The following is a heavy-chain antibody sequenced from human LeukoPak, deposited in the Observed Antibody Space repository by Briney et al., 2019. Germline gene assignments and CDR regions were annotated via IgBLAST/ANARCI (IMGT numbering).Heavy chain of an antibody. CDR1: RVTSSSDW. CDR3: ARGRSRFWFGEYMRYYYYYYMDV. Sequence: GGSLRLSCAASRVTSSSDWMHWVRQAPGKGLVWVSRINSDVSSTSYADSVRGGFTISRDNAKNALYLQMNSLRAEDTAVYYCARGRSRFWFGEYMRYYYYYYMDVWGKGTTVTVSS. D-gene: IGHD3-10*01. V-gene: IGHV3-74*01. CDR2: INSDVSST. J-gene: IGHJ6*03.